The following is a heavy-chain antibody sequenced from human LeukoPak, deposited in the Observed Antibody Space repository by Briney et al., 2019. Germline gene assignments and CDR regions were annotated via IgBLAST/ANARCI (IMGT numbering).Heavy chain of an antibody. Sequence: GGSLRLSCAASGFTFSSYSMNCVRQAPGGGLEWVSSISSSSNYIYYVDSVKGRFTISRDNAKNSLLLQMNSLRAEDTAVYFCARSKPWGYCSGGSCYPTYYYYYYMDVWGKGTTVTVSS. V-gene: IGHV3-21*01. CDR1: GFTFSSYS. J-gene: IGHJ6*03. D-gene: IGHD2-15*01. CDR3: ARSKPWGYCSGGSCYPTYYYYYYMDV. CDR2: ISSSSNYI.